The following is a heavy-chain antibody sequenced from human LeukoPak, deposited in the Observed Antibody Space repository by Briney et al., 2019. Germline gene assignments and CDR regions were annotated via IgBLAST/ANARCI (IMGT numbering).Heavy chain of an antibody. CDR3: ARVPGHSSSWAPIRPWGYYMDV. J-gene: IGHJ6*03. D-gene: IGHD6-13*01. V-gene: IGHV1-69*06. CDR1: GGTFSSYA. CDR2: IIPIFGTA. Sequence: SVKVSCKASGGTFSSYAISWVRQAPGQGLEWMGGIIPIFGTANYAQKFQGRVTITADKSTSTAYMELSSLRSEDTAVYYCARVPGHSSSWAPIRPWGYYMDVWGKGTTVTVSS.